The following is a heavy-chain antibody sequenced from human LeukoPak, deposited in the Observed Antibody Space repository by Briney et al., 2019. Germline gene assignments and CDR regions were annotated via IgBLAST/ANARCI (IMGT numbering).Heavy chain of an antibody. J-gene: IGHJ4*02. V-gene: IGHV4-59*08. CDR2: IYYSGRT. CDR3: ASQLRWEAVAGHLQPFDY. CDR1: GGSISSYY. Sequence: SDPLSLTCTVSGGSISSYYWNWLRQPPGKALEWFGYIYYSGRTNYPPPLKSRVTISVDTAKHQFSQKLSSVTAADTAVYFCASQLRWEAVAGHLQPFDYWGQGTLVTVSS. D-gene: IGHD6-19*01.